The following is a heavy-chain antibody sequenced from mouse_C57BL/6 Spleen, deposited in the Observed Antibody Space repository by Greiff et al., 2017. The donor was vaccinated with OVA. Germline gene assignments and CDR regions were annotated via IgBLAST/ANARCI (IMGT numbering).Heavy chain of an antibody. CDR1: GYTFTSYW. CDR3: ARRSSGYAMDY. Sequence: VQLQQPGAELVMPGASVKLSCKASGYTFTSYWMYWVKQRPGQGLEWIGEIDPSDSYTNYNQKFKGKSTLTVDKSSSTAYMQLSSLTSEDSAVYYCARRSSGYAMDYWGQGTSVTVSS. D-gene: IGHD3-2*02. CDR2: IDPSDSYT. V-gene: IGHV1-69*01. J-gene: IGHJ4*01.